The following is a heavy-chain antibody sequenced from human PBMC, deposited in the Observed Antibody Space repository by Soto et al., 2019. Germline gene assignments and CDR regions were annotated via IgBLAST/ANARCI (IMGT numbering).Heavy chain of an antibody. CDR1: GFTVSSNY. CDR2: IYSGGST. D-gene: IGHD1-1*01. CDR3: ASSKYRSQFDY. J-gene: IGHJ4*02. Sequence: GGSLRLSCAASGFTVSSNYMSWVRQAPGKGLEWVSLIYSGGSTYYADSVKGRFTISRDNSKNTLYLQMNSLRADDTAVYYCASSKYRSQFDYWGQGTLVTVSS. V-gene: IGHV3-53*01.